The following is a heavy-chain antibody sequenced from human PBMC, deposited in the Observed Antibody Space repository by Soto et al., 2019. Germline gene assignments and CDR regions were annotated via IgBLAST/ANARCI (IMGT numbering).Heavy chain of an antibody. CDR2: ISGSGGST. D-gene: IGHD2-8*01. J-gene: IGHJ4*02. CDR1: GFTFSSYA. V-gene: IGHV3-23*01. CDR3: AKDWDIVLMVYAIPYFDY. Sequence: GGSLRLSCAASGFTFSSYAMSWVRQAPGKGLEWVSAISGSGGSTYYADSVKGRFTISRDNSKNTLYLQMNSLRAEDTAVYYCAKDWDIVLMVYAIPYFDYWGQGTLVTVSS.